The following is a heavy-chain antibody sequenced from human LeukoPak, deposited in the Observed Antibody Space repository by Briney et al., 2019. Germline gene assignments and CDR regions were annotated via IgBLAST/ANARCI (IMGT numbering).Heavy chain of an antibody. CDR1: GGSISNYY. J-gene: IGHJ6*03. V-gene: IGHV4-59*01. CDR2: IYYSGST. CDR3: ARSHYGSGSYYYYYYYMDV. D-gene: IGHD3-10*01. Sequence: SETLSLTCTVSGGSISNYYWSWIRQPPGKGLEWIGYIYYSGSTNYNPSLKSRVTISVDTSKNQFSLKLSSVTAADTAVYYCARSHYGSGSYYYYYYYMDVWGKGTTVTISS.